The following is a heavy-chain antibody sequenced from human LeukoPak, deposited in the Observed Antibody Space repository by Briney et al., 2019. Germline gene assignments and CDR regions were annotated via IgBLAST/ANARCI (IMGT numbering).Heavy chain of an antibody. CDR1: GFTFSSYA. CDR2: ISGSGGST. D-gene: IGHD3-9*01. CDR3: AKEVDHYYYYGMDV. V-gene: IGHV3-23*01. Sequence: GGSLRLSCAASGFTFSSYAMSWVRQAPGKGLEWVSAISGSGGSTYYADSVKGRFTISRDNSKSTLYLQMNSLRAEDTAVYYCAKEVDHYYYYGMDVWGQGTTVTVSS. J-gene: IGHJ6*02.